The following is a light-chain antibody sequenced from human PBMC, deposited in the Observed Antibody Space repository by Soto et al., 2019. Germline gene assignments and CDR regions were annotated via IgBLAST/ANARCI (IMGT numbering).Light chain of an antibody. CDR3: MQPDT. Sequence: DIVMTQSPLSLPVTPGEPASISCRSSQSLLHINGYNCLDWCLQKPGQSPQLLIYLGSNRASGVPDRFRGGGSGSDFALKVSSVEAEDVGVYYCMQPDTFGQGTKLEIK. V-gene: IGKV2-28*01. CDR1: QSLLHINGYNC. CDR2: LGS. J-gene: IGKJ2*01.